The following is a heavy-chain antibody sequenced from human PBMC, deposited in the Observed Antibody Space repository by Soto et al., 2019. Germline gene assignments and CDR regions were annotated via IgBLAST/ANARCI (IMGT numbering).Heavy chain of an antibody. CDR2: INPNSGGT. V-gene: IGHV1-2*04. D-gene: IGHD2-15*01. J-gene: IGHJ6*03. CDR1: GYAFAGYS. CDR3: ARGGIAATGTYYYYYMDV. Sequence: GASVKVTSEASGYAFAGYSMHWVRQDNERGLEWMGWINPNSGGTNYAQKFQGWVTMTRDTSISTAYMELSRLRSDDTAVYYCARGGIAATGTYYYYYMDVWGKGTTVTVPS.